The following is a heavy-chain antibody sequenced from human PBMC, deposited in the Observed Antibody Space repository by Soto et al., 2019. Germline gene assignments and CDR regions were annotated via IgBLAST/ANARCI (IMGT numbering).Heavy chain of an antibody. J-gene: IGHJ4*02. CDR3: ARARYFYDTSNYYHFDY. D-gene: IGHD3-22*01. CDR2: ISAYNGNT. Sequence: ASVKVSCKASGYTFTSYGISWVRQAPGQGLEWMGWISAYNGNTNSAQNLHDRLTMTTDTFTGTAYMELRSLRSDDTAVYYCARARYFYDTSNYYHFDYWGQVPLVTVSS. CDR1: GYTFTSYG. V-gene: IGHV1-18*04.